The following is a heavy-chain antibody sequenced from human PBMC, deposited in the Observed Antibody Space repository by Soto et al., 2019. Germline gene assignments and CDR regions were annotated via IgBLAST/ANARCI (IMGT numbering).Heavy chain of an antibody. CDR1: GFTFSSYA. Sequence: GGSLRLSCAASGFTFSSYAMSWVRQAPGKGLEWVSAISGSGGSTYYADSVKGRFTISRDNSKNTLYLQMNSLRAEDTAVYYCARHNTGRVTMVRGVRSYYFDYWGQGTLVTVSS. CDR3: ARHNTGRVTMVRGVRSYYFDY. CDR2: ISGSGGST. J-gene: IGHJ4*02. V-gene: IGHV3-23*01. D-gene: IGHD3-10*01.